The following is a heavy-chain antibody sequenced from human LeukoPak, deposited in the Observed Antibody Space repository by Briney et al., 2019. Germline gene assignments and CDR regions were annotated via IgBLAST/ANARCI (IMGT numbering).Heavy chain of an antibody. CDR1: GGSISSYY. V-gene: IGHV4-59*01. D-gene: IGHD4-17*01. J-gene: IGHJ3*02. CDR2: IYYSGST. CDR3: ARVLTVLTTVPDAFDI. Sequence: ASETLSLTCTVSGGSISSYYWSWIWQPPGKGLEWIGYIYYSGSTNYNPSLKSRVTISVDTSKNQFSLKLSSVTAADTAVYYCARVLTVLTTVPDAFDIWGQGTMVTVSS.